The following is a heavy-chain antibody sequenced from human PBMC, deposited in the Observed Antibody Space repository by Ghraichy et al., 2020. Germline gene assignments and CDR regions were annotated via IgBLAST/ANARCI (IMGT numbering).Heavy chain of an antibody. V-gene: IGHV3-11*05. CDR1: GFNSNDYY. CDR3: ARGGSGYDWRVDWFFDL. Sequence: GGSPRLSCAASGFNSNDYYITWIRQAPGKGLEWISYISSTGTYTKYADSVEGRFTISRDDAKNSVYLQMSSLRVEDTAIYYCARGGSGYDWRVDWFFDLWGRGTLVPVSS. D-gene: IGHD5-12*01. J-gene: IGHJ2*01. CDR2: ISSTGTYT.